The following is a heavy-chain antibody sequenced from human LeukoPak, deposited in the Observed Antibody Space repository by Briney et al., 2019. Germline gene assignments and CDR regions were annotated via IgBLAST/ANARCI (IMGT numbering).Heavy chain of an antibody. V-gene: IGHV4-38-2*02. CDR1: GLSVSTVYYY. Sequence: SQTLSLTCAVSGLSVSTVYYYWGWLRQSPGKGLEWIASIDNGGSTNYNPSLKSRLTISRDTSNNQFSLRLSSVTAADTAVYYCARETGNWNIDYWGRGNLVTVSA. J-gene: IGHJ4*02. D-gene: IGHD1-1*01. CDR3: ARETGNWNIDY. CDR2: IDNGGST.